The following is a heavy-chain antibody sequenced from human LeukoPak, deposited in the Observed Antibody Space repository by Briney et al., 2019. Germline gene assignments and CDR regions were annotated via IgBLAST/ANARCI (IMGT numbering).Heavy chain of an antibody. Sequence: GGSLRLSCAASGFTFSSYAMSWVRQAPGKGLEWVSAISGSGGSTYYADSVKGRFTISRDNSKSTLYLQMNSLRAEDTAVYYCAKLGDGDYQYDYWGQGTLVTVSS. D-gene: IGHD4-17*01. CDR1: GFTFSSYA. J-gene: IGHJ4*02. CDR2: ISGSGGST. V-gene: IGHV3-23*01. CDR3: AKLGDGDYQYDY.